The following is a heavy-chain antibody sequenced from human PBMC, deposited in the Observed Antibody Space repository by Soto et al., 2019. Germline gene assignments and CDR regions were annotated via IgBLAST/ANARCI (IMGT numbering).Heavy chain of an antibody. CDR3: AKDQGSSWYEIDY. CDR1: GFTFSNYA. J-gene: IGHJ4*02. Sequence: GGSMRLSCAAAGFTFSNYAVTWVRPAPGKGLEWVSTISGSGGSTYYADSVKGRFTISRDNSKNTLYLQMNSLRAEDTAVYYCAKDQGSSWYEIDYWGQGTLVTVSS. CDR2: ISGSGGST. D-gene: IGHD6-13*01. V-gene: IGHV3-23*01.